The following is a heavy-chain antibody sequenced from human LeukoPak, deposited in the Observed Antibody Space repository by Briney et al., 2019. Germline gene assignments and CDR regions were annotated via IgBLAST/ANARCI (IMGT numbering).Heavy chain of an antibody. J-gene: IGHJ4*02. CDR2: ISGSGDNT. V-gene: IGHV3-23*01. CDR3: AKIQLERRFVLYFDY. D-gene: IGHD1-1*01. CDR1: GFTFSTFA. Sequence: GGSLRLSCAASGFTFSTFAMSWVRQAPGKGLEWVSTISGSGDNTFYADSVKGRFTISRDNSRNTSYLQMNSLRAEDTAVYYCAKIQLERRFVLYFDYWGQGSLVTVSS.